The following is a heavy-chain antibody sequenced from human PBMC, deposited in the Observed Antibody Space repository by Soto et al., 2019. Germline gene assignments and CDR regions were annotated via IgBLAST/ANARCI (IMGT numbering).Heavy chain of an antibody. CDR1: GFTFSSYG. J-gene: IGHJ4*02. Sequence: QVQLVESGGGVVQPGRSLRLSCAASGFTFSSYGMHWVRQAPGKGLEWVAVIWYDGSNKYYADSVKGRFTISRDNSKNTLYLQMNSLRAEDTAVYYWARDAGYSYGYGLDYWGQGTLVTVSS. V-gene: IGHV3-33*01. CDR3: ARDAGYSYGYGLDY. D-gene: IGHD5-18*01. CDR2: IWYDGSNK.